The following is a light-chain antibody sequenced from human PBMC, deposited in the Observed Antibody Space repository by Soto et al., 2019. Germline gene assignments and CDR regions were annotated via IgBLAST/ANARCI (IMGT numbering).Light chain of an antibody. CDR3: SSYTSISTYV. CDR2: DVT. CDR1: SSDVGGYNF. Sequence: SALPQPASLSGSPGQSITISCTGTSSDVGGYNFVSWYQQHPDKAPKLMIYDVTNRPSGVSNRFSGSKSGNTASLTISGLQAEDEADYYCSSYTSISTYVFGTGTKVTVL. J-gene: IGLJ1*01. V-gene: IGLV2-14*01.